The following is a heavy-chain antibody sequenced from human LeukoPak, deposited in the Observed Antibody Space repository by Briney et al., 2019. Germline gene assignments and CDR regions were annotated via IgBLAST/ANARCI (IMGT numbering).Heavy chain of an antibody. V-gene: IGHV4-31*03. J-gene: IGHJ4*02. Sequence: SETLSLTCTFSGGSISSGGYYWSWIRQHPGKALEWIGYIFYNGSTSYNPSLKSRLTISVDTSKNQFSLNLSSVTAADTAAYYCARTHMNYYASGSPATDNWGQGTLVTVSS. CDR1: GGSISSGGYY. CDR3: ARTHMNYYASGSPATDN. CDR2: IFYNGST. D-gene: IGHD3-10*01.